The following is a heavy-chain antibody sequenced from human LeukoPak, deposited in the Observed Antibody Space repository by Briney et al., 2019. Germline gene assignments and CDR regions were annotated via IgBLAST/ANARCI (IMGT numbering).Heavy chain of an antibody. CDR3: ARDAGSGWYTEGPNWFDP. CDR1: GFTFSSYS. Sequence: GGSLRLSCAASGFTFSSYSMNWVRQAPGKGLEWVSYISSSSSTIYYADSVKGRFTISRDNAKNSLYLQMNSLRAEDTAVYYCARDAGSGWYTEGPNWFDPWGQGTLVTVSS. CDR2: ISSSSSTI. J-gene: IGHJ5*02. V-gene: IGHV3-48*04. D-gene: IGHD6-19*01.